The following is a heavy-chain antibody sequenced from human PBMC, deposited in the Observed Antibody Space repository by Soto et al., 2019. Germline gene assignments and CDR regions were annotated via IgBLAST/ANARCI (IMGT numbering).Heavy chain of an antibody. D-gene: IGHD3-3*01. Sequence: PSETLSLTCAVSGGSISSSNWWSWVRQPPGKGLEWIGEIYHSGSTNYNPSLKSRVTISVDKSKNQFSLKLSSVTAADTAVYYCASLPYYDFWSGYQPRNYYDGMDVWGQGTTVTVSS. CDR2: IYHSGST. CDR3: ASLPYYDFWSGYQPRNYYDGMDV. CDR1: GGSISSSNW. J-gene: IGHJ6*02. V-gene: IGHV4-4*02.